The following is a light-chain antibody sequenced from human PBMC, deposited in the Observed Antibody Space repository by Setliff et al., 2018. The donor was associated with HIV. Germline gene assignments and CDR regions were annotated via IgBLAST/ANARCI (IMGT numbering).Light chain of an antibody. CDR1: SSDVGGYKY. J-gene: IGLJ1*01. CDR2: EVS. V-gene: IGLV2-14*01. CDR3: AAWDDSLNGCYV. Sequence: QSALTQPASVSGSPGQSITISCTGTSSDVGGYKYVYWYQQHPGKAPKLMIYEVSNRPSGISNRFSGSKSGNTASLTISGLQSEDEADYYCAAWDDSLNGCYVFGTGTKVTVL.